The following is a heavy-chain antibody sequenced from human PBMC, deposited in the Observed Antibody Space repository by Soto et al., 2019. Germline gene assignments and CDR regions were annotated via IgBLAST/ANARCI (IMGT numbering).Heavy chain of an antibody. V-gene: IGHV3-30*18. J-gene: IGHJ6*02. CDR3: AKDWAVATIRSYYYYGMDV. CDR1: GFTFSSYG. CDR2: ISYDGSNK. D-gene: IGHD5-12*01. Sequence: QVQLVESGGGVVQPGRSLRLSCAASGFTFSSYGMHWVRQAPGKGLEWVAVISYDGSNKYYADSVKGRFTISRDNSKNTLYLQMNSLRAEDTAVYYCAKDWAVATIRSYYYYGMDVWGQGTTVTVSS.